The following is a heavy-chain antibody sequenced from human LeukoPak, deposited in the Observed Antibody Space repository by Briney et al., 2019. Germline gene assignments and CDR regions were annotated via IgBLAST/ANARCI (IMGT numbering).Heavy chain of an antibody. CDR2: IKQDGSEK. D-gene: IGHD1-26*01. V-gene: IGHV3-7*04. J-gene: IGHJ4*02. CDR3: ARGGSLLDY. CDR1: GFTFNSYW. Sequence: GGSLRLSCAASGFTFNSYWMSWVRQAPGKGLEWVANIKQDGSEKYYVDSVRGRFTISRDNAKNSLYLQMNSLRAEDTAVYYCARGGSLLDYWGQGALVTVSS.